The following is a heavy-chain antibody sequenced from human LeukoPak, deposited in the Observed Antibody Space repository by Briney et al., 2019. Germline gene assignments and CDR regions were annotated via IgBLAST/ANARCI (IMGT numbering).Heavy chain of an antibody. CDR2: IIPIGGIA. CDR3: ASGSPPTGAGGAFDL. D-gene: IGHD1-1*01. CDR1: GGTFSSYA. V-gene: IGHV1-69*04. J-gene: IGHJ3*01. Sequence: GASVKVSCKASGGTFSSYASSWVRQPPGQGLEWMGRIIPIGGIANYAQKLQGSVTITANHSTSPAYLELSSLSSEDPAVYYRASGSPPTGAGGAFDLWGQGTMVTVSS.